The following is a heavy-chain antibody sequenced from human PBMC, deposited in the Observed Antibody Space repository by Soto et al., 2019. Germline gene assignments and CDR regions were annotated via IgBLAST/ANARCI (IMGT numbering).Heavy chain of an antibody. J-gene: IGHJ4*02. CDR2: ISWNSNII. CDR1: GFTFDDYA. D-gene: IGHD2-15*01. V-gene: IGHV3-9*01. CDR3: AKGGPDSFCSGGRCYFDY. Sequence: EVQLVESGGGLVQPGRSLRLSCAASGFTFDDYAMHWVRRVPGKGLEWVSSISWNSNIIGYADSVKGRFTISRDNAKNSLYLKMNSLRSKDTGLYYCAKGGPDSFCSGGRCYFDYWGQGTLVTVSS.